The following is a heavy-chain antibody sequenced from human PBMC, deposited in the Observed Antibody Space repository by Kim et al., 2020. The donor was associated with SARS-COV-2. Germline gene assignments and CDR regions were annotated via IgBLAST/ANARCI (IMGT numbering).Heavy chain of an antibody. Sequence: GGSLRLSCAASGFTFSSYAMSWVRQAPGKGLEWVSVIYSGGSSTYYADSVKGRFTISRDNSKNTLYLQMNSLRAEDTAVYYCAKAIQIYYYGMDVWGQGTTVTVSS. J-gene: IGHJ6*02. CDR1: GFTFSSYA. V-gene: IGHV3-23*03. CDR2: IYSGGSST. CDR3: AKAIQIYYYGMDV.